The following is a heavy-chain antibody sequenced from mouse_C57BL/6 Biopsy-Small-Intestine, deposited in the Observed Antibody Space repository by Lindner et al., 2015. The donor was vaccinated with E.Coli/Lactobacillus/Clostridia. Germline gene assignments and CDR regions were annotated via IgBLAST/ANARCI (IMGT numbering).Heavy chain of an antibody. J-gene: IGHJ2*01. V-gene: IGHV1-54*01. CDR2: INPGSGNT. CDR1: GYAFTNYL. D-gene: IGHD1-1*01. Sequence: VQLQESGAELVRPGTSVKVSCKASGYAFTNYLIEWVKQRPGQGLEWIGVINPGSGNTNYNEKFKDKATLTADKSSSTAYMQLSSLTSEDSAVYFCARNYYGKRGFDYWGQGTTPTVSS. CDR3: ARNYYGKRGFDY.